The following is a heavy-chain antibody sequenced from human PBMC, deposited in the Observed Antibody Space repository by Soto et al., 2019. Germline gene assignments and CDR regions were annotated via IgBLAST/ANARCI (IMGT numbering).Heavy chain of an antibody. D-gene: IGHD1-26*01. CDR3: ARDLTGGGAHDY. J-gene: IGHJ4*02. CDR2: IYYSGST. CDR1: GGSISSYY. V-gene: IGHV4-59*01. Sequence: PSETLSLTCTVSGGSISSYYWSWIRQPPGKGLEWIGYIYYSGSTNYNPSLKSRVTISVDTSKNQFSLKLSSVTAADTAVYYCARDLTGGGAHDYWGQGTLVTVSS.